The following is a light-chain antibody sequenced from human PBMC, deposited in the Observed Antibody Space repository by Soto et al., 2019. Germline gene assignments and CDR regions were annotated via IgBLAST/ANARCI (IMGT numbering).Light chain of an antibody. Sequence: DIVMTQAPLSLPVTPGEPPSISCRSSQSLLHSNGYNYLDWYLQKPGQXPXXLIYLGSNRASGVPDRFSGSGSGTDFTLKISRVEAEDVGVYYCMQPLQSWTFGQGTKVDVK. V-gene: IGKV2-28*01. J-gene: IGKJ1*01. CDR1: QSLLHSNGYNY. CDR2: LGS. CDR3: MQPLQSWT.